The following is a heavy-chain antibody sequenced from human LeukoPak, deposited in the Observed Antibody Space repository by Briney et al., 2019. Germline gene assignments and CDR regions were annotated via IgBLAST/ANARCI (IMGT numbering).Heavy chain of an antibody. Sequence: PGGSLRLSCAASGFTFSSYEMNWVRQAPGKGLEWVSYISSSGSTIYYADSVKGRFTISRDNAKNSLYLQMNSLRAEDTAVYYCARAPEVGATFVGYFQHWGQGTLVTVSS. V-gene: IGHV3-48*03. J-gene: IGHJ1*01. CDR3: ARAPEVGATFVGYFQH. D-gene: IGHD1-26*01. CDR1: GFTFSSYE. CDR2: ISSSGSTI.